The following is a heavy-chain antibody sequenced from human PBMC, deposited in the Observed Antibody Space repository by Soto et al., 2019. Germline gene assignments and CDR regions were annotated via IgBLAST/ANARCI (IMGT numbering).Heavy chain of an antibody. CDR3: ARVVLSRTRGPFDA. J-gene: IGHJ3*01. CDR1: GGSISSSHW. V-gene: IGHV4-4*02. D-gene: IGHD2-15*01. Sequence: QVQLQESGPGLVKPSGTLSLTCAVSGGSISSSHWWTWVRQSPGKGLEYIGEISHSGTSNSNPSLQSRGALSVERSKNAFSLTLTSVTAAAAAVYYCARVVLSRTRGPFDAWGQGAPVSVSS. CDR2: ISHSGTS.